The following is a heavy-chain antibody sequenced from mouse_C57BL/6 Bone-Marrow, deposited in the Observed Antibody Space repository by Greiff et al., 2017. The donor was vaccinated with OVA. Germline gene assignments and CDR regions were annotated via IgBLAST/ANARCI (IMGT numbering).Heavy chain of an antibody. CDR3: AKNRLYYYGAMDY. CDR1: GYTFTSYD. CDR2: RKRREGSR. Sequence: VKLQESGPELVKPGASVKLSCKASGYTFTSYDINWVQQRPGQGLEWRGGRKRREGSRKYNEKFKGKATLTVDTSSSTAYMELHSLTSEDSAVYFCAKNRLYYYGAMDYWGQGTSVTVSS. D-gene: IGHD1-1*01. J-gene: IGHJ4*01. V-gene: IGHV1-85*01.